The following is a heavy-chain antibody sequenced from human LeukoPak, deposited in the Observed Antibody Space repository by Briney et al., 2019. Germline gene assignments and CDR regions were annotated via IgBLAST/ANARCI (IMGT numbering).Heavy chain of an antibody. CDR1: GFTFGSYS. D-gene: IGHD3-9*01. Sequence: GGSLRLSCAAPGFTFGSYSMNWVRQAPGKGLEWVSSISSSSSYIYYADSVKGRFTISRDNAKNSLYLQMNSLRAEDTAVYYCARGPRFDWRIDYWGQGTLVTVSS. CDR3: ARGPRFDWRIDY. V-gene: IGHV3-21*01. CDR2: ISSSSSYI. J-gene: IGHJ4*02.